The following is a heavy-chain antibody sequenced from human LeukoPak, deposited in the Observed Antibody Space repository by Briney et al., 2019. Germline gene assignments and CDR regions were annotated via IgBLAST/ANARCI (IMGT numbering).Heavy chain of an antibody. CDR1: GGSISSSSYY. CDR2: IHYSGST. D-gene: IGHD6-19*01. CDR3: ARHLSQPVGSGWYFMDY. V-gene: IGHV4-39*01. Sequence: SETLSLTCTVSGGSISSSSYYWGWIRQPPGKGLEWIASIHYSGSTYYNPSLKSRVTISVDTSKNQFSLKLSSVTAADTAVYYCARHLSQPVGSGWYFMDYWGQGTLVTVSS. J-gene: IGHJ4*02.